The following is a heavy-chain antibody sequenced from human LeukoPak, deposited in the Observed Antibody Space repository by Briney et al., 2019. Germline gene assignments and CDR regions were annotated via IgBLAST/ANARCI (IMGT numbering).Heavy chain of an antibody. Sequence: PSETLSLTCAVYGGSFSGYYWSWIRQPPGKGLEWIGEINHSGSTNYNPSLKSRVTISVDTSKNQFSLKLSSVTAADTAVYYCARFSPQDSSWPYYCYYGMDVWGQGTTVTVSS. CDR2: INHSGST. D-gene: IGHD6-13*01. CDR3: ARFSPQDSSWPYYCYYGMDV. CDR1: GGSFSGYY. J-gene: IGHJ6*02. V-gene: IGHV4-34*01.